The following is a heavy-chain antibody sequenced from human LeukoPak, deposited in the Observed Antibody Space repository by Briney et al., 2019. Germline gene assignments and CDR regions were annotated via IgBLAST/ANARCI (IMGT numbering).Heavy chain of an antibody. CDR3: ARGGTASFDP. CDR2: ISGSGGST. J-gene: IGHJ5*02. Sequence: GGSLRLSCAASGFTFSSYAMSWVGQAPGKGLEWVSAISGSGGSTYYADSVKGRFTISRDNAKNTLYLQMNGLRAEDTAVYYCARGGTASFDPWGQGTLVTVSS. V-gene: IGHV3-23*01. CDR1: GFTFSSYA. D-gene: IGHD1-1*01.